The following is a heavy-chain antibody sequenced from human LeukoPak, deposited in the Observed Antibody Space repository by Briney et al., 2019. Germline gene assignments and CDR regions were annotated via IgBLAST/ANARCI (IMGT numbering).Heavy chain of an antibody. CDR1: AYTFTKYG. J-gene: IGHJ4*02. CDR2: ISTHDDNT. Sequence: ASVKVSCKASAYTFTKYGISWVRQAPGQGLEYMAWISTHDDNTNYAQKFQGRVTMTTDTSTNTAYMELSRLRSDDTAVYYCARASNYCSGGSCYYFDYWGQGTLVTASS. CDR3: ARASNYCSGGSCYYFDY. V-gene: IGHV1-18*04. D-gene: IGHD2-15*01.